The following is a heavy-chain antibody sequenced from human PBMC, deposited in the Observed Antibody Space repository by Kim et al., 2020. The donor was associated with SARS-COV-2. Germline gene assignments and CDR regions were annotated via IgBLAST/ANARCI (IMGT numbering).Heavy chain of an antibody. CDR1: GFTFRNYW. J-gene: IGHJ4*02. Sequence: GGSLILSCAASGFTFRNYWMTWVRQAPGKGLEWVANINQDGSRIYYLDSVRGRLSVSRDNAKNSQYLQINSLKTEDTAVYYCARIGYSSSSNDYWGQGTPVTVSS. CDR3: ARIGYSSSSNDY. D-gene: IGHD6-6*01. V-gene: IGHV3-7*01. CDR2: INQDGSRI.